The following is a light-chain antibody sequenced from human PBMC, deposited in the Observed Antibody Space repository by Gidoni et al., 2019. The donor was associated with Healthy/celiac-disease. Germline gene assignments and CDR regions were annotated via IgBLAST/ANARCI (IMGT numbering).Light chain of an antibody. CDR2: YAS. CDR1: QSIGSS. J-gene: IGKJ1*01. CDR3: HQSSSLPRT. Sequence: EIVLTQSPDFQSVTPKEKVTITCRARQSIGSSLHWYQQIPDQSPTLLIKYASQSFSGVPSRFSGSGSGTDFTLTLNRLEAEDAATYYCHQSSSLPRTFGQGTKVEIK. V-gene: IGKV6-21*01.